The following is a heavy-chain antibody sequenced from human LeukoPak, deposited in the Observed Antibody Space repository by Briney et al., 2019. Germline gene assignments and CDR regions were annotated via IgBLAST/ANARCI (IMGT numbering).Heavy chain of an antibody. V-gene: IGHV4-59*08. D-gene: IGHD6-19*01. Sequence: PSETLSVTCTVSGGTMSSYYWNWIRQPPGKGLEWIGYIHHSGSTKYNPSLKSRVTRSVDTSKNQFALKLSSVPAADTAVYYCARWYSSGWAFDYWGRGTLVSVRS. CDR2: IHHSGST. J-gene: IGHJ4*02. CDR1: GGTMSSYY. CDR3: ARWYSSGWAFDY.